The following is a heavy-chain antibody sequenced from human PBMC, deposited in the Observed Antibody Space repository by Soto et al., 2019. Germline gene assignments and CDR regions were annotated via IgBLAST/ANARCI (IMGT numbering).Heavy chain of an antibody. Sequence: SDNLSLSCTFYGYSISTHYWSWIRQPPGKGLEWIGTIYYSGTTFYNPSLKSGVTISVDTSNNQFSLKLYSVTAADTAVYYCVRVPRITVFGAVRETYTLDVWGQGTTVT. CDR1: GYSISTHY. V-gene: IGHV4-38-2*02. CDR3: VRVPRITVFGAVRETYTLDV. D-gene: IGHD3-3*01. J-gene: IGHJ6*02. CDR2: IYYSGTT.